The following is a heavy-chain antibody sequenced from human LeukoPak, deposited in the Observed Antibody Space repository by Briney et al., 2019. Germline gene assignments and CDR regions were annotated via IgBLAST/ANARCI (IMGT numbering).Heavy chain of an antibody. CDR2: IIPILGIA. CDR3: ARDTRYSGYDCGGDCYSGTLDY. Sequence: SVKVSCKASGGTFSSYAISWVRQAPGQGLEWMGRIIPILGIANYAQKFQGRVTITADKSTSTAYMELSSLRSEDTAVYYCARDTRYSGYDCGGDCYSGTLDYWGQRTLVTVSS. J-gene: IGHJ4*02. D-gene: IGHD2-21*02. CDR1: GGTFSSYA. V-gene: IGHV1-69*04.